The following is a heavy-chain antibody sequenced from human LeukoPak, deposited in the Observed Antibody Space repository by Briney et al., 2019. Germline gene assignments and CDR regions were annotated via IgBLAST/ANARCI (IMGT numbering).Heavy chain of an antibody. CDR1: GGSIRVSY. CDR3: ARYDRSDSFLDY. V-gene: IGHV4-59*01. Sequence: SETLSLTCTVSGGSIRVSYWRCLRDPPGRGLDWIGYLYYAGSTQYNPSLRSRVTISVDLSQSQFSLKLISVTAGDTGVYYCARYDRSDSFLDYWGRGILVTVSS. CDR2: LYYAGST. D-gene: IGHD3-22*01. J-gene: IGHJ4*02.